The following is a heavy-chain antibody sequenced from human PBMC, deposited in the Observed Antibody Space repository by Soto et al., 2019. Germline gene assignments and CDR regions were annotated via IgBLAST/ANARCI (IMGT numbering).Heavy chain of an antibody. J-gene: IGHJ4*02. D-gene: IGHD2-15*01. CDR2: IYPGDSDT. CDR3: ARITYCSGGSCSLFDY. CDR1: GYSFTSYW. V-gene: IGHV5-51*01. Sequence: GESLKISCKGSGYSFTSYWIGWVRQMPGKGLEWMGIIYPGDSDTRYSPSFQGQVTISADKSISTAYLQWSSLKASDTAMYYCARITYCSGGSCSLFDYWGQGTLLTVSS.